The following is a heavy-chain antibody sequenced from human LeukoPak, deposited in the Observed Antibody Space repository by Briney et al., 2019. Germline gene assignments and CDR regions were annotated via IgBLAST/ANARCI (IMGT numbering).Heavy chain of an antibody. CDR2: ISYDGPNK. J-gene: IGHJ4*02. V-gene: IGHV3-30*18. D-gene: IGHD4/OR15-4a*01. CDR1: GFTFKNYG. CDR3: AKGLARFGYGALLDY. Sequence: GGSLRLSCAASGFTFKNYGMHWVRQAPGKWLEWVAVISYDGPNKCYADSVRGRFTISRDNSKNTQYLQMNSLRSDDTAVYYCAKGLARFGYGALLDYWGQGTLVTVSS.